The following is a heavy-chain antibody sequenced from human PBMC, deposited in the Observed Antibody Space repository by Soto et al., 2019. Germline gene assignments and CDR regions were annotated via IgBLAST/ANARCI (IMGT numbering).Heavy chain of an antibody. CDR3: ARDVASAGTTWFDT. D-gene: IGHD1-1*01. V-gene: IGHV1-18*01. Sequence: ASVKVSCKDSGYTFTRYGISGVRQAPGQGLEWMGWISVYNGNTNYAQNLQGRVTMTTDTSTTTAYMEVRSLRSDDTAVYYCARDVASAGTTWFDTWGQGTPVTVSS. CDR1: GYTFTRYG. CDR2: ISVYNGNT. J-gene: IGHJ5*02.